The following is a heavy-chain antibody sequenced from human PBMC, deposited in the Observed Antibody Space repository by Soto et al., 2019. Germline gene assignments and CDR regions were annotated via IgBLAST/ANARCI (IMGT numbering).Heavy chain of an antibody. CDR2: IYYSGST. CDR3: AREGAAPYYYYGMDV. V-gene: IGHV4-31*03. CDR1: GGSISSGGYF. D-gene: IGHD6-6*01. Sequence: QVQLQESGPGQVKPSQTLSLTCTVSGGSISSGGYFWSWIRQHPGKGLEWIGFIYYSGSTYYNPSLKSRVTISVDTSKNQFSLKLRSVTAADTAVYYCAREGAAPYYYYGMDVWGQGTTVTVSS. J-gene: IGHJ6*02.